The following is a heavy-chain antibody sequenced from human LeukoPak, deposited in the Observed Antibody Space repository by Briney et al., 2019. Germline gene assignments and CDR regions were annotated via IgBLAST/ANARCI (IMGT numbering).Heavy chain of an antibody. CDR1: GFTFNNYA. V-gene: IGHV3-74*01. J-gene: IGHJ6*03. Sequence: PGGSLRLSCAASGFTFNNYAMSWVRQAPGKGLVWVPRINSDGRRTSYADSGKGRFTISRDNAKNTLYLQMNSLRPDDTAVYYCAREVEVVPATMGAYYYYYMDVWGKGTTVTVSS. D-gene: IGHD2-2*01. CDR3: AREVEVVPATMGAYYYYYMDV. CDR2: INSDGRRT.